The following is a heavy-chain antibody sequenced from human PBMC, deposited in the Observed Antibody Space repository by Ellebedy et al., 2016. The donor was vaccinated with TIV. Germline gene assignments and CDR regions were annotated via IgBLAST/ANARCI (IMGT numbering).Heavy chain of an antibody. CDR1: GGSISSGDYY. V-gene: IGHV4-30-4*01. Sequence: SETLSLXXTVSGGSISSGDYYWSWIRQPPGKGLEWIGYIYYSGSTYYNPSLKSRVTISVDTSKNQFSLKLSSVTAADTAVYYCARGSSIVVVPAAIPVGSWFDPWGQGTLVTVSS. CDR2: IYYSGST. CDR3: ARGSSIVVVPAAIPVGSWFDP. D-gene: IGHD2-2*02. J-gene: IGHJ5*02.